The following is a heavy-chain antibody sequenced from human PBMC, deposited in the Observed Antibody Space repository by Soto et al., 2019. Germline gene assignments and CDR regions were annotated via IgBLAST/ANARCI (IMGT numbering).Heavy chain of an antibody. CDR1: GVSISSYY. J-gene: IGHJ4*02. D-gene: IGHD5-18*01. CDR3: VRGNGYSYGLFDY. Sequence: SETLSLTCTVSGVSISSYYWSWNRQPPGKGLEWIGYMYYSGSTNYNPSLKSRVTISVDTSKNQFSLKLSSVTAADTAVYYCVRGNGYSYGLFDYWGQGTLVTVSS. V-gene: IGHV4-59*01. CDR2: MYYSGST.